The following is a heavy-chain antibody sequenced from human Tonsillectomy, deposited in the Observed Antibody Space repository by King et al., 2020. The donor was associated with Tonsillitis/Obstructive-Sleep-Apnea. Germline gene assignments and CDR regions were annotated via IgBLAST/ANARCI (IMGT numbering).Heavy chain of an antibody. CDR2: ILYSGRT. D-gene: IGHD4-11*01. CDR1: GDAITSNTYY. V-gene: IGHV4-39*01. CDR3: ASRSNYSYYDYLDV. J-gene: IGHJ6*03. Sequence: QLQESGPGLVKPSETLSLTCTVSGDAITSNTYYWGWIRQPPGKGLEWIGNILYSGRTNYNPSLKSRVTIFIDTSKNQFSLNVSSVTAPDTAVYYCASRSNYSYYDYLDVWGKGTTVTVSS.